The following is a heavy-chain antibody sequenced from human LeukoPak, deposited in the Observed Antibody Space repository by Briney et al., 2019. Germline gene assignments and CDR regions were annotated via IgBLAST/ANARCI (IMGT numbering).Heavy chain of an antibody. J-gene: IGHJ4*02. V-gene: IGHV3-21*01. D-gene: IGHD3-3*02. CDR3: ASHFWNYYRIDY. CDR2: ISGSGSYI. Sequence: GGSLRLSCAASGFSFSTYTMNWARQAPGKGLEWVSSISGSGSYIYYSDSVKGRFTISRDNAKNSLSPQMNSLRAEDTAIYYCASHFWNYYRIDYWGQGILVTVSS. CDR1: GFSFSTYT.